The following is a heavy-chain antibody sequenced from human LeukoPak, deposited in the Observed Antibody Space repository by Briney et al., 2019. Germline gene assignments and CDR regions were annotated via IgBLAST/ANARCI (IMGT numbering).Heavy chain of an antibody. J-gene: IGHJ6*03. CDR1: GFTFSSYW. CDR3: ASRLRFLEWAWAPDYYYYYMDV. Sequence: PGGSLRLSCAASGFTFSSYWMHWVRQAPGKGLVWVSRINSDGSSTIYADSVKGRFTISRYNAKNTLYLQMNSLRAEDTAVYYCASRLRFLEWAWAPDYYYYYMDVWGKGTTVTVSS. V-gene: IGHV3-74*01. D-gene: IGHD3-3*01. CDR2: INSDGSST.